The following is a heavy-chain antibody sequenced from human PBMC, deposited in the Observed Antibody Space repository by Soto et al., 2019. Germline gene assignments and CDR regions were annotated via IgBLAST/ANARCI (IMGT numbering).Heavy chain of an antibody. CDR2: ISNDGSNK. Sequence: SLRLSCAASGFSFSTYGMHWVRQAPGKGLEWVAFISNDGSNKYYADSVKGRFTISRDNSKNTLYLQMNSLRAEDTAMYYCAKVSSSWYAGFFDLWGQGTLVTVSS. J-gene: IGHJ4*02. V-gene: IGHV3-30*18. CDR1: GFSFSTYG. CDR3: AKVSSSWYAGFFDL. D-gene: IGHD6-13*01.